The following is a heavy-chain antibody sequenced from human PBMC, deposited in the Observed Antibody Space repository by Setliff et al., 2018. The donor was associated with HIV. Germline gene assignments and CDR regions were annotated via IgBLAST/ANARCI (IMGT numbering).Heavy chain of an antibody. CDR2: MHTSGST. D-gene: IGHD6-13*01. CDR3: AREECTSWPRVHY. V-gene: IGHV4-61*02. Sequence: SETLSLTCTVSGGSISFGCYYWSWIRQPAGKGLEGIGRMHTSGSTSYNPSLKSRVTISTDTSKNQFSLELTSVIAADTAVYYCAREECTSWPRVHYWGQGALVTVSS. CDR1: GGSISFGCYY. J-gene: IGHJ4*02.